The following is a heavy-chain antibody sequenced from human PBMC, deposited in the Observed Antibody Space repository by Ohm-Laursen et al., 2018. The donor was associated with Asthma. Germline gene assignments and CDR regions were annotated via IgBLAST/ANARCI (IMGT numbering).Heavy chain of an antibody. V-gene: IGHV3-21*04. Sequence: SLRLSCTASGYTFSRYSIHWVRQIPGKGLEWVASISTASSFIYYADSVRGRFTTSRDNARNSVYLQMNSLRAEDTAVYYCAKPPDTDYWGQGTLVTVSS. CDR1: GYTFSRYS. CDR2: ISTASSFI. D-gene: IGHD5-18*01. CDR3: AKPPDTDY. J-gene: IGHJ4*02.